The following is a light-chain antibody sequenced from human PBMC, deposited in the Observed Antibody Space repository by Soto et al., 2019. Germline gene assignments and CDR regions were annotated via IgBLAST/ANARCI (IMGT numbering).Light chain of an antibody. V-gene: IGLV2-11*01. CDR2: DVS. J-gene: IGLJ1*01. Sequence: QSALTQPRSVSGSPGQSVTISCTGTSSDVGGYNYVSWHQHHPGKAPKLIIYDVSKRPSGVPDRFSGSKSGDTASLTISGLQAEDEADYYCCSYAGIYTFLYVFGTGTKLTVL. CDR1: SSDVGGYNY. CDR3: CSYAGIYTFLYV.